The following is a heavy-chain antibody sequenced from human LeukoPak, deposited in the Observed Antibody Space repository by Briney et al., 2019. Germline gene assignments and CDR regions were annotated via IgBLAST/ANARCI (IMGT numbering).Heavy chain of an antibody. CDR2: INPNSGGT. V-gene: IGHV1-2*02. D-gene: IGHD4-17*01. J-gene: IGHJ3*02. Sequence: GASVKVSCKASGYTFTGYYMHWVRQAPGQGLEWMGWINPNSGGTNYAQKFQGRVTMTRDTSISTAHMELSSLRSEDTAVYYCARDPRSTVTANDAFDIWGQGTMVTVSS. CDR3: ARDPRSTVTANDAFDI. CDR1: GYTFTGYY.